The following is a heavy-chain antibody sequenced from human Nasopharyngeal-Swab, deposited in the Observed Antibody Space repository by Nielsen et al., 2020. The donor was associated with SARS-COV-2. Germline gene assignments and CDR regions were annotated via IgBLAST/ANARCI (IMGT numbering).Heavy chain of an antibody. J-gene: IGHJ4*02. CDR2: FYSGGST. V-gene: IGHV3-66*01. CDR3: ARVSGRLRYFDWLLSLDY. D-gene: IGHD3-9*01. Sequence: GGSLRLSCAASGFTVSSNYMNWVRQAPGKGLEWVSVFYSGGSTYHADSVKGRFTISRDNSKNTLYLQMNSLRAEDTAVYYCARVSGRLRYFDWLLSLDYWGQGTLVTVSS. CDR1: GFTVSSNY.